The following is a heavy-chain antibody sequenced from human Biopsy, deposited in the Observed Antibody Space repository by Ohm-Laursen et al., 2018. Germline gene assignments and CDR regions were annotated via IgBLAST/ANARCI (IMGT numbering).Heavy chain of an antibody. Sequence: SETLSLTCAVSGYSISSDYRWGWIRQAPGKTLEWLGNIFKEGNTHYNPSLRGRLIISIDTSKNQFSLMMTSVSGADTAVYFCARVGSGWAPFDKWGPGTLVTVSS. V-gene: IGHV4-38-2*01. CDR3: ARVGSGWAPFDK. D-gene: IGHD6-19*01. CDR2: IFKEGNT. CDR1: GYSISSDYR. J-gene: IGHJ4*02.